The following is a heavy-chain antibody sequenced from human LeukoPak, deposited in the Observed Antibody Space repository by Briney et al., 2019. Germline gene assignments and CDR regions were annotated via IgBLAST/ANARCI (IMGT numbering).Heavy chain of an antibody. CDR2: IIPILGIA. CDR3: AREPGPYYYYDSSGYLIY. V-gene: IGHV1-69*04. D-gene: IGHD3-22*01. CDR1: GGTFSSYA. J-gene: IGHJ4*02. Sequence: GASVKVSCKASGGTFSSYAISWVRQAPGQGLEWMGRIIPILGIANYAQKFQGRVTITADKSTSTAYMELSSLRSEDMAVYYCAREPGPYYYYDSSGYLIYWGQGTLVTVSS.